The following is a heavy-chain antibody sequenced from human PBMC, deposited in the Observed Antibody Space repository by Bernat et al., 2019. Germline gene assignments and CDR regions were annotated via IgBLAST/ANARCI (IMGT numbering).Heavy chain of an antibody. CDR1: GGSISSYY. CDR3: ARDRYVPKAFDI. J-gene: IGHJ3*02. D-gene: IGHD1-1*01. CDR2: IYYSGST. Sequence: QVQLQESGPGLVKPSETLSLTCTVSGGSISSYYWSWIRQPPGKGLEWIGYIYYSGSTNYNPSLKSRVTISVDTSKNQFSLKLSSVTAADTAVYYCARDRYVPKAFDIWGQGTMVTVSS. V-gene: IGHV4-59*01.